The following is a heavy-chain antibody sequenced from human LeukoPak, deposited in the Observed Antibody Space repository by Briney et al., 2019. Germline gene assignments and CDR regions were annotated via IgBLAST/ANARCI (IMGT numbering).Heavy chain of an antibody. CDR2: ISSSGSTI. Sequence: GGSLRLSCAASGFTFSSYEMNWVRQAPGKGLEWVSYISSSGSTIYYADSVKGRFTISRDNAKNSLYLQMNSLRAEDTAVYYCARIRGYSGYDSLDYWGQGTLVTVSS. CDR1: GFTFSSYE. J-gene: IGHJ4*02. CDR3: ARIRGYSGYDSLDY. V-gene: IGHV3-48*03. D-gene: IGHD5-12*01.